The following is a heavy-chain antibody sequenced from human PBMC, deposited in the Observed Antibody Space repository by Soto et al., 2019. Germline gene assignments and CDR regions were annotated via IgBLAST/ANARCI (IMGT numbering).Heavy chain of an antibody. V-gene: IGHV3-23*04. Sequence: EVQLVESGGGLVKPGGSLRLSCAASGFTFSNAWMSWVRQAPGKGLEWVSAISGSGGSTYYADSVKGRFTISRDNSKNTLYLQMNSLRAEDTAVYYCAKDSLPGPIGGDATFDYWGQGTLVTVSS. CDR3: AKDSLPGPIGGDATFDY. J-gene: IGHJ4*02. CDR1: GFTFSNAW. CDR2: ISGSGGST. D-gene: IGHD4-17*01.